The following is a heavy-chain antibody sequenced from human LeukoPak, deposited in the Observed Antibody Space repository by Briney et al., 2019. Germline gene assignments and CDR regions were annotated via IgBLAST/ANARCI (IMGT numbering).Heavy chain of an antibody. V-gene: IGHV3-9*01. Sequence: PGGSLRLSCAASGFTFDDYAMHWVRQAPGKGLEWVSGISWNSGSIGYADSVKGRFTISRDNAKNSLYLQMNSLRAEDTALYYCAKGFDGMDVWGQGTTVTVSS. J-gene: IGHJ6*02. CDR1: GFTFDDYA. D-gene: IGHD3-10*01. CDR3: AKGFDGMDV. CDR2: ISWNSGSI.